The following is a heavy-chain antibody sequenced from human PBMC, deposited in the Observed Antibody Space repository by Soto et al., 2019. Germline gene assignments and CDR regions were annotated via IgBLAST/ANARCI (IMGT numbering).Heavy chain of an antibody. J-gene: IGHJ6*02. CDR1: GFTFSSYA. CDR2: ISYDGSNK. V-gene: IGHV3-30-3*01. CDR3: AREYTPRPGYSGYDHRPVPYYYYGMDV. D-gene: IGHD5-12*01. Sequence: GGSLRLSCAASGFTFSSYAMHWVRQAPGKGLEWVAVISYDGSNKYYADSVKGRFTISRDNSKNTLYLQMNSLRAEDTAVYYCAREYTPRPGYSGYDHRPVPYYYYGMDVWGQGTTVTVSS.